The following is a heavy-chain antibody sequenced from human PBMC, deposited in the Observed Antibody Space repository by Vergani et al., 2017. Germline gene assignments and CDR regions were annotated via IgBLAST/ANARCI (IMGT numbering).Heavy chain of an antibody. CDR3: ARDSWTSELRGVYWFDT. Sequence: QVQLHESGPGLVKPSQTLSLTCTVSGGSITSGSFYWSWIRQPAGKGLGWIGRIHSSGTTNYNPSLKRRFTLSADTSKNQLSLRMTSVTAADTAVYYCARDSWTSELRGVYWFDTWGQGTLVSVSS. CDR2: IHSSGTT. V-gene: IGHV4-61*02. J-gene: IGHJ5*02. D-gene: IGHD3-10*01. CDR1: GGSITSGSFY.